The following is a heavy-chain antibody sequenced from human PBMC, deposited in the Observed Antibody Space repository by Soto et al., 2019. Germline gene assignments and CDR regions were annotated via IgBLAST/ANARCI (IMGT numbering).Heavy chain of an antibody. CDR3: ARGDFSSYY. CDR1: GFTFSSYG. Sequence: QVQLVESGGGVVQPGRSLRLSCAASGFTFSSYGMHWVRQAPGKGLEWVAVIWYDGSNKYYADSVKGRFTISRDNSKNTLYLQMNSLRAEDTDVYYCARGDFSSYYWGQGTLVTVSS. D-gene: IGHD6-6*01. CDR2: IWYDGSNK. J-gene: IGHJ4*02. V-gene: IGHV3-33*01.